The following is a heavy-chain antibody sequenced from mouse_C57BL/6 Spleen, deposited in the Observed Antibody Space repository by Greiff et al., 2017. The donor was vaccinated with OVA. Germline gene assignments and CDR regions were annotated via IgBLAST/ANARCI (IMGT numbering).Heavy chain of an antibody. J-gene: IGHJ2*01. CDR3: ARSATTVVAPFDY. D-gene: IGHD1-1*01. V-gene: IGHV1-69*01. CDR2: IDPSDSYT. CDR1: GYTFTSYW. Sequence: QVQLQQPGAELVMPGASVKLSCKASGYTFTSYWMHWVKQRPGQGLEWIGEIDPSDSYTNYNQKFKGKSILTVDKSSSTAYMQLSSLTSEDSAVYYCARSATTVVAPFDYWGQGTTLTVSS.